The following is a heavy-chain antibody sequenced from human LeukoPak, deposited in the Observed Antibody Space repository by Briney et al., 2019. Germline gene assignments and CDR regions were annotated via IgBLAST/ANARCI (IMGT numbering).Heavy chain of an antibody. CDR1: GGSISSYY. V-gene: IGHV4-59*01. D-gene: IGHD3-22*01. J-gene: IGHJ4*02. Sequence: PSETLSLTCTVSGGSISSYYWSWIRQPPGKGLEWIGYIYYSGSTNYNPSLKSRVTISVDTSKNQFSLKLSSVTAAHTAVYYCARGHSSGYYTIRINYFDYWGQGTLVTVSS. CDR3: ARGHSSGYYTIRINYFDY. CDR2: IYYSGST.